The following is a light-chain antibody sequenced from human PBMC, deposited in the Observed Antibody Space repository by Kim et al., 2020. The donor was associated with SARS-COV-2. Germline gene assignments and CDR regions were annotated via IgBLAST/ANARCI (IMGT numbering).Light chain of an antibody. V-gene: IGKV3-15*01. CDR3: QQYDSWPPYT. J-gene: IGKJ2*01. CDR1: QTISSN. CDR2: RAS. Sequence: VSPGEGVTLSCRASQTISSNLAGYQQRPGQAPRLLIYRASTRATGIPVRFSGSGSGTEFTLTISSLQSEDFAVYYCQQYDSWPPYTFGQGTKLEI.